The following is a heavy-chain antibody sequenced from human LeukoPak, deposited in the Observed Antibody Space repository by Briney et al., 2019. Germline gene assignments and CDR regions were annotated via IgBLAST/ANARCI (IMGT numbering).Heavy chain of an antibody. CDR1: GFTFSSYA. D-gene: IGHD6-13*01. Sequence: GGSLRLSCAASGFTFSSYAMHWVRQASGKGLEWVAVISYDGSNKYYADSVKGRFTISRDNSKNTLYLQMNSLRAEDTAVYYCARDHTQGSSWLYYYYYGMDVWGQGTTVTVSS. J-gene: IGHJ6*02. V-gene: IGHV3-30*04. CDR2: ISYDGSNK. CDR3: ARDHTQGSSWLYYYYYGMDV.